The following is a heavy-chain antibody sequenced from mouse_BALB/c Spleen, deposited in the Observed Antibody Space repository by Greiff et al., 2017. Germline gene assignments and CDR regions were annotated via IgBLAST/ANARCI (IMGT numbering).Heavy chain of an antibody. V-gene: IGHV2-9*02. CDR2: IWAGGST. Sequence: HVQLQQSGPGLVAPSQSLSITCTVSGFSLTSYGVHWVRQPPGKGLEWLGVIWAGGSTNYNSALMSRLSISKDNSKSQVFLKMNSLQTDDTAMYYCARVGWLLPYYYAMDYWGQGTSVTVSS. CDR1: GFSLTSYG. D-gene: IGHD2-3*01. CDR3: ARVGWLLPYYYAMDY. J-gene: IGHJ4*01.